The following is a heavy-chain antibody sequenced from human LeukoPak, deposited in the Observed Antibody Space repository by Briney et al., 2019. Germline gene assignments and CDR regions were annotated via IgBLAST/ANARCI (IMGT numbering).Heavy chain of an antibody. CDR2: INHSGTT. CDR3: ARRAAAGLSYYYYYYMDV. V-gene: IGHV4-34*01. D-gene: IGHD6-13*01. J-gene: IGHJ6*03. Sequence: KPSETLSLTCAVYGGSFSGYYWSWIRQPPGKGLEWIGEINHSGTTNYNPSLKSRVTISVDTSKNQFSLKLSSVTAADTAVYYCARRAAAGLSYYYYYYMDVWGKGTTVTVSS. CDR1: GGSFSGYY.